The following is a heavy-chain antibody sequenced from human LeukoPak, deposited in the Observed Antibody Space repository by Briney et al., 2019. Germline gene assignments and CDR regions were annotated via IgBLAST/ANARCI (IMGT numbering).Heavy chain of an antibody. V-gene: IGHV3-7*03. Sequence: GGSLRLSCAASKLTFSHYWMSWVRQAPGKGLQWVDAINQDGDRKEYVDSVKGRFSISRDSATNSLYLQMNSLRAEDTAVYYCASVVLSGGWCPGYWGQGTLVTVSS. CDR3: ASVVLSGGWCPGY. D-gene: IGHD2-15*01. J-gene: IGHJ4*02. CDR1: KLTFSHYW. CDR2: INQDGDRK.